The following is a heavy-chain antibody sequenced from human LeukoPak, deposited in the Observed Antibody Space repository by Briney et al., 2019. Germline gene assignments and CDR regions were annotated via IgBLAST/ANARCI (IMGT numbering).Heavy chain of an antibody. CDR1: GYTFTSYG. Sequence: GASVKVSCKASGYTFTSYGISWVRQAPGQGHEWMGWISAYNGNTNYAQKLQGRVTMTTDTSTSTAYMELRSLRSDDTAVYYCARGGYDFWSGYTYLDYWGQGTLVTVSS. D-gene: IGHD3-3*01. CDR2: ISAYNGNT. V-gene: IGHV1-18*01. CDR3: ARGGYDFWSGYTYLDY. J-gene: IGHJ4*02.